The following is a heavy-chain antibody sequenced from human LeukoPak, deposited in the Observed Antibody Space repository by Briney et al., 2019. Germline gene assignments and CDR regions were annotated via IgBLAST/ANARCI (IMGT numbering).Heavy chain of an antibody. CDR1: GFTFSNNY. D-gene: IGHD1-1*01. V-gene: IGHV3-66*01. CDR3: ARASNWSNFDY. J-gene: IGHJ4*02. Sequence: GESLRLSCAASGFTFSNNYMSWVRQAPGKGLEWVSVIYNGEITSYADSAKGRFTISRDNSKNTLYLPMNSLRAEDTAVYYCARASNWSNFDYWGQGTLVTVSS. CDR2: IYNGEIT.